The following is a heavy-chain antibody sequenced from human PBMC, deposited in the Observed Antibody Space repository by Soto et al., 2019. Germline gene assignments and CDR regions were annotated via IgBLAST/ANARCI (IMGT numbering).Heavy chain of an antibody. CDR3: TRAGSDPGNFYISNYYAMDV. D-gene: IGHD3-10*01. CDR2: IYSGGDT. Sequence: GGFLRLSCAASGFSVSSDYMSWVRQAPGKGLEWVSLIYSGGDTYYADSVKGRFTISRDISSNTIYLHMTSLRADDTAIYYCTRAGSDPGNFYISNYYAMDVWGRGATVTSP. V-gene: IGHV3-53*01. J-gene: IGHJ6*02. CDR1: GFSVSSDY.